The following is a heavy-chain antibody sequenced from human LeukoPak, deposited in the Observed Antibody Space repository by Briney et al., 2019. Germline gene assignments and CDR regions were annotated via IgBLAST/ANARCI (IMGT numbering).Heavy chain of an antibody. J-gene: IGHJ4*02. V-gene: IGHV1-2*02. CDR3: ARGYSGSSSDFDY. CDR2: INPNSGGT. CDR1: GYTFTGYY. Sequence: ASVKVSCKASGYTFTGYYMHWVRQAPGQGLEWMGWINPNSGGTNYAQKFQGRVTMTRDTSISTAYMELSRLRSDDTAVYYCARGYSGSSSDFDYWGQRTLVTVSS. D-gene: IGHD1-26*01.